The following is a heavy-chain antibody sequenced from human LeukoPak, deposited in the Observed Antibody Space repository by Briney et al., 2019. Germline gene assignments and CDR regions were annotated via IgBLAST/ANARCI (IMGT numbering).Heavy chain of an antibody. D-gene: IGHD3-10*01. J-gene: IGHJ4*02. V-gene: IGHV3-30*19. CDR1: GFTFSSYG. CDR3: AKGYGSGSYSPFDY. CDR2: ISYDGSNK. Sequence: PGGSLRLSCAASGFTFSSYGIHWVRQAPGKGLEWVAVISYDGSNKYYADSVKGRFTISRDNAKNSLYLQMNSLRAEDMALYYCAKGYGSGSYSPFDYWGQGTLVTVSS.